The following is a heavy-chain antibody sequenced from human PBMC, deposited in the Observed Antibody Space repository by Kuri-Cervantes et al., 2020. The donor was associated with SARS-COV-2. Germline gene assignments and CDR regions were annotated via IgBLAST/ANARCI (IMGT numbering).Heavy chain of an antibody. J-gene: IGHJ4*02. V-gene: IGHV4-34*01. CDR1: GGSFSGYY. Sequence: SETLSLTCAVYGGSFSGYYWSWIRQPPGKGLEWIGEIKHSGSTNYNPSLKSRVTISVDTSKNQFSLKLSSVTAADTAVYYCARGRGSGCSDYWGQGTLVTVSS. CDR3: ARGRGSGCSDY. D-gene: IGHD6-19*01. CDR2: IKHSGST.